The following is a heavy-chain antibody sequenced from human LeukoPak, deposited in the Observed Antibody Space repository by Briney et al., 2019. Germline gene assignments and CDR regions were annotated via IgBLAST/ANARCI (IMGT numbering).Heavy chain of an antibody. CDR2: ISGSGGST. V-gene: IGHV3-23*01. Sequence: GGSLRLSCAASGFTFSSYAMSWVRQAPGKGLEWVSAISGSGGSTYYADSVKGRFTISRDNSKNTLYLQMNSLRAEDTAVYYCARVGYDFWSGYYNFDYWAREPWSPSPQ. D-gene: IGHD3-3*01. CDR1: GFTFSSYA. J-gene: IGHJ4*02. CDR3: ARVGYDFWSGYYNFDY.